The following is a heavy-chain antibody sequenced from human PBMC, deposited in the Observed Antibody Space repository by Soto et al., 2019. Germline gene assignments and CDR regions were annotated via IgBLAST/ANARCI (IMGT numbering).Heavy chain of an antibody. V-gene: IGHV2-5*02. D-gene: IGHD5-12*01. CDR1: GCSLRTSGVG. Sequence: QITLKESGPTLVKPTQTLTLTCTFSGCSLRTSGVGVGWIRQPPGQALEWRSLIYWDDDKRYSPSLKRRRTITTDTSKNQVVLTMTTMDPVATSTYYCAHSSRLSGYEYYYYYYGMDVWGQGTTVTVSS. CDR2: IYWDDDK. CDR3: AHSSRLSGYEYYYYYYGMDV. J-gene: IGHJ6*02.